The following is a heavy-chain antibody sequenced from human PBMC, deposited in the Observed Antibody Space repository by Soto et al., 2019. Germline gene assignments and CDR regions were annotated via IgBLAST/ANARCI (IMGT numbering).Heavy chain of an antibody. Sequence: SETLFLTCTVSGDSISSGGYYWSWIRQHPGKGLEWIGYIQYSGSTYYNPSLKRRVSVSVDTSKRQFSLKLNSLTAADTAVYYCARGLGYIGYHEDSMFFFDYWSQRTLVTVSS. D-gene: IGHD5-12*01. J-gene: IGHJ4*02. CDR3: ARGLGYIGYHEDSMFFFDY. V-gene: IGHV4-31*03. CDR2: IQYSGST. CDR1: GDSISSGGYY.